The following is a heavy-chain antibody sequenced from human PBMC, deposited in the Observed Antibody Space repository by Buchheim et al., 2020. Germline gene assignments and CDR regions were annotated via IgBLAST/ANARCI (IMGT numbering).Heavy chain of an antibody. CDR3: AKDLQLWSSPLNYYFDY. J-gene: IGHJ4*02. V-gene: IGHV3-23*01. D-gene: IGHD5-18*01. Sequence: EVQLLESGGGLVQPGGSLRLSCAASGFTFSSYAMSWVRQAPGKGLEWVSAISGSGGSTYYADSVKGRFAISRDNSKNTLYLQMNSLRAEDTAVYYCAKDLQLWSSPLNYYFDYWGQGTL. CDR2: ISGSGGST. CDR1: GFTFSSYA.